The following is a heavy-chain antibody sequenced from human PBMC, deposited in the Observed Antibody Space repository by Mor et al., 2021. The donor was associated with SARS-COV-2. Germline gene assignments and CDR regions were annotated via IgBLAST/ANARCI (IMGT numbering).Heavy chain of an antibody. CDR2: ISYDENYQ. D-gene: IGHD2-15*01. CDR3: ARDPATVSIRWYYMDV. V-gene: IGHV3-30-3*01. Sequence: GLQWVAVISYDENYQYYTDSVKGRFTISRDNSKNTVYLQMNSLKAEDTAVYFCARDPATVSIRWYYMDVWG. J-gene: IGHJ6*03.